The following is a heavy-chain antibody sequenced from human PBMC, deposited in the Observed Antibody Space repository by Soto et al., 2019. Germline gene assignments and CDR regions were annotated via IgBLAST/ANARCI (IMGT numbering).Heavy chain of an antibody. J-gene: IGHJ4*02. Sequence: PSETLSLTCTVSGGSISSYYWSWIRQPPGKGLEWIGYIYYSGSTNYNPSLKSRVTISVDTSKNQFSLKLSSVTAADTAVYYCARHHYYAIDYWGQGTLVTVSS. CDR2: IYYSGST. CDR1: GGSISSYY. CDR3: ARHHYYAIDY. D-gene: IGHD3-22*01. V-gene: IGHV4-59*01.